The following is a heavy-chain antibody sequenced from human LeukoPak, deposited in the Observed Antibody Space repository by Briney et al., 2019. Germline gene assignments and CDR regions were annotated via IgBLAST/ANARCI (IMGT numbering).Heavy chain of an antibody. Sequence: SETLSLTCAVSGNSWSWIRQPPGKGLEWIAEIDHNRNINYNPSPKSRVTISIDTSKNQFSLKLTSVTAADTAVYYCAREAQYCSGGGCYGGFFQHWGQGTLVTVSS. CDR3: AREAQYCSGGGCYGGFFQH. D-gene: IGHD2-15*01. V-gene: IGHV4-34*01. CDR2: IDHNRNI. CDR1: SGNS. J-gene: IGHJ1*01.